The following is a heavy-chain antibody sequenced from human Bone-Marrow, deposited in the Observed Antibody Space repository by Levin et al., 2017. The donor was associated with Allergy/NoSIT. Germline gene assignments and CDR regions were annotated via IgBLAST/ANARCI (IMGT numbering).Heavy chain of an antibody. CDR1: GFTFTTYG. CDR3: ARGHFPYYYYGRDV. V-gene: IGHV1-18*01. Sequence: GESLKISCKASGFTFTTYGLTWVRQAPGRGLEWMGWVSAYSGNTNYALNLQDRVTMTTDTATNTAYMELSSLRSDDTAIYYCARGHFPYYYYGRDVWGEGTTVVVSS. CDR2: VSAYSGNT. J-gene: IGHJ6*04.